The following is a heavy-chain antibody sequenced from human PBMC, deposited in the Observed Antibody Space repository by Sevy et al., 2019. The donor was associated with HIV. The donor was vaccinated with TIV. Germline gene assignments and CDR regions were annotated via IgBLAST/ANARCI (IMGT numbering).Heavy chain of an antibody. J-gene: IGHJ3*02. D-gene: IGHD7-27*01. CDR3: GVGQLGTNDAFDI. CDR2: IYPGDSDT. Sequence: GESLKISCKGSGYSFTSYWIGWVHQMPGKGLEWTGIIYPGDSDTRYSPSFQGQVTISADKSISTAYLQWSSLKASDTAMYYCGVGQLGTNDAFDIWGQGTMVTVSS. CDR1: GYSFTSYW. V-gene: IGHV5-51*07.